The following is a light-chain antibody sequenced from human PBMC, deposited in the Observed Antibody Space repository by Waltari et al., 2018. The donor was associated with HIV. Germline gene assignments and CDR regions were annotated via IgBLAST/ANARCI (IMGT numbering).Light chain of an antibody. CDR1: SSDISTYSF. CDR3: SSYTTTSTVV. V-gene: IGLV2-14*03. Sequence: QSALTQPASVSGSPGQSITISCAGTSSDISTYSFVSWYQKHPDKAPKLLIYDVDNRPSGVSRRFSGSKSGDTASLTISSHQADDEADYYCSSYTTTSTVVFGGGTKFTVL. J-gene: IGLJ2*01. CDR2: DVD.